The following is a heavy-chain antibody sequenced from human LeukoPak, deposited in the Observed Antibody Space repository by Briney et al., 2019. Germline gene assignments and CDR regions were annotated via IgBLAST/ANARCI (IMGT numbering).Heavy chain of an antibody. D-gene: IGHD3-16*01. CDR3: ARDHRIGGS. Sequence: GGSLRLSCAASGFTISSNYMTWVRQTPGRGLQWVSVIYSDGSTFYADSVKGRFTISRDSSKNTLYLQMNSLRAEDTAVYYCARDHRIGGSWGQGTLVTVSS. CDR1: GFTISSNY. CDR2: IYSDGST. J-gene: IGHJ4*02. V-gene: IGHV3-53*01.